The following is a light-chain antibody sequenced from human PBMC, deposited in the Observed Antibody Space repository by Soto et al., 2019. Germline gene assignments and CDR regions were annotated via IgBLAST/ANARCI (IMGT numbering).Light chain of an antibody. CDR1: QSVSSSY. J-gene: IGKJ3*01. V-gene: IGKV3-20*01. CDR3: QQYGSSPLT. CDR2: GAS. Sequence: DIVLTQSPGTLSLSPGERATLSCRASQSVSSSYLAWYQQKPGQAPRLLIYGASSRATGIPDRFSGSGSGTEFTLTISRLEPEDFAVYYCQQYGSSPLTFGPGTKVDIK.